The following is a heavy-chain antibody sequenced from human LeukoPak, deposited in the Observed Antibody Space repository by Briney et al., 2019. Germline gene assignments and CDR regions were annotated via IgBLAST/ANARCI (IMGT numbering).Heavy chain of an antibody. CDR2: INWNGGST. CDR1: GFTFDDYG. J-gene: IGHJ4*02. V-gene: IGHV3-20*04. D-gene: IGHD3-22*01. CDR3: ARHVTMIVVPGHSGPPMRASPFDY. Sequence: PGGSLRLSCAASGFTFDDYGMSWVRQAPGKGLEWVSGINWNGGSTGYADSVKGRFTISRDNAKNSLYLQMNSLRAEDTALYYCARHVTMIVVPGHSGPPMRASPFDYWGQGTLVTVSS.